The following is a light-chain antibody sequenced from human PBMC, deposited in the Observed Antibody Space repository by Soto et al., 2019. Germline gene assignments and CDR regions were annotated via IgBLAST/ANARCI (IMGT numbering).Light chain of an antibody. J-gene: IGLJ3*02. CDR3: CSYAGSGTFV. CDR2: EGS. Sequence: QSVLTQPASVSGSPGQSITISCTGTSSDVGSYSLVSWYQQHPGKAPKLMIYEGSQRPSGVSNRFSGSKSGNTASLTITGLQGEDEADYYCCSYAGSGTFVFGGGTKLTVL. CDR1: SSDVGSYSL. V-gene: IGLV2-23*03.